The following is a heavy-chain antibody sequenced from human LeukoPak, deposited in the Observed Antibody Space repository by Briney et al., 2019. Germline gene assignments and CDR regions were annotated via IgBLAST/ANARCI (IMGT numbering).Heavy chain of an antibody. CDR3: ARERGSYYDSSGGWFDP. CDR1: GGSISSGGYY. V-gene: IGHV4-31*03. J-gene: IGHJ5*02. D-gene: IGHD3-22*01. Sequence: SETLSLTCTVSGGSISSGGYYWSWIRQHPGKGLEWIGYIYYSGSTYYNPSLKSRVTISVDTSKNQFSLKLSSVTAADTAVYYCARERGSYYDSSGGWFDPWGQGTLVTVSS. CDR2: IYYSGST.